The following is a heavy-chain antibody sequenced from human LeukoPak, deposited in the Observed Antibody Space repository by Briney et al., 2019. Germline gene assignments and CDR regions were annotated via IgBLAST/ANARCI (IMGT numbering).Heavy chain of an antibody. V-gene: IGHV1-2*02. Sequence: ASVKVSCKASGYTFTGYYMHWVRQAPGQGLEWMGWINPNSGGTNYAQRFQGRVTMTRDTSISTAYMELSRLRSDVTAVYYCAREEPVAATGPDYWGQGTLVTVSS. J-gene: IGHJ4*02. D-gene: IGHD6-19*01. CDR2: INPNSGGT. CDR1: GYTFTGYY. CDR3: AREEPVAATGPDY.